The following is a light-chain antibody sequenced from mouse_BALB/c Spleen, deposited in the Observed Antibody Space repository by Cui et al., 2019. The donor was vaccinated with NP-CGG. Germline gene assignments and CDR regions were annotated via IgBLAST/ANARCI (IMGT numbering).Light chain of an antibody. CDR2: GTN. CDR1: TGPVTTTNH. J-gene: IGLJ1*01. CDR3: ALWYSNHWV. V-gene: IGLV1*01. Sequence: QAFFTQESAPTTSPGETVKLTSRSSTGPVTTTNHANWVHEKPDHLFTGLIGGTNNRAPGVPARFSGSLIGDKAALTITGAQTEDEAIYFCALWYSNHWVFGGGTKLTVL.